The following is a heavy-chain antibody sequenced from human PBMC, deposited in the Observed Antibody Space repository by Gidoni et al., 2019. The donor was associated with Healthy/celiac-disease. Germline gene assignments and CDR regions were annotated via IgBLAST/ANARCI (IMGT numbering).Heavy chain of an antibody. CDR1: GFTFSSYG. D-gene: IGHD2-2*01. Sequence: QVQLVESGGGVVQPGRSLRLSCAASGFTFSSYGMHWVRQAPGKGLEWVAVISYDGSNKYYADSVKGRFTISRDNSKNTLYLQMNSLRAEDTAVYYCAKGRYYCSSTSCYLYYYYYMDVWGKGTTVTVSS. J-gene: IGHJ6*03. CDR2: ISYDGSNK. V-gene: IGHV3-30*18. CDR3: AKGRYYCSSTSCYLYYYYYMDV.